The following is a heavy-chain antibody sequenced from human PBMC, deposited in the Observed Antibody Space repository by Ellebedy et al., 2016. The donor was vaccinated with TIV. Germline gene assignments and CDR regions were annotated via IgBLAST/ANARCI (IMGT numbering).Heavy chain of an antibody. CDR3: ARDEGGSGSLSH. CDR1: GGSFSGYY. J-gene: IGHJ4*02. CDR2: IFYSGST. Sequence: LRLSCAVYGGSFSGYYWSWIRQQPGKGLEWIGNIFYSGSTYYKSSLKSRITISLDRSKNQFSLRLSSVTAADTAVYYCARDEGGSGSLSHWGQGTLVTVSS. D-gene: IGHD3-10*01. V-gene: IGHV4-31*11.